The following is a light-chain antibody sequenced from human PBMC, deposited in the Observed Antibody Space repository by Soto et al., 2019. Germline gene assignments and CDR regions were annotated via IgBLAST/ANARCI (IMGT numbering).Light chain of an antibody. J-gene: IGLJ1*01. CDR2: HVG. CDR1: SSDVGGYEY. CDR3: SSYTSSRTSFV. Sequence: QSVLTQPRSVSGSPGQSVTISCSGTSSDVGGYEYVSWYQQHPGKAPRLLIYHVGQRPSGVPDRFSGSKSGTTASLTISGLQEDDEAEYYCSSYTSSRTSFVFGSGTQVTVL. V-gene: IGLV2-11*01.